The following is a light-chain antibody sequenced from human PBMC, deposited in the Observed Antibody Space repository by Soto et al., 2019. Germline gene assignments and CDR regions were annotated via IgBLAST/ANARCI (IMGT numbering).Light chain of an antibody. CDR2: DAS. CDR1: QTVGNNY. V-gene: IGKV3-20*01. Sequence: EIVLTQSPGTLSLSPGERATLSCRASQTVGNNYLAWYQQKPCQVPRLLIYDASNRATGIPDRFSGTGSGTDFTLTISRLEPEDFAVYYCHQCATSPLPLGGGTKVE. J-gene: IGKJ4*01. CDR3: HQCATSPLP.